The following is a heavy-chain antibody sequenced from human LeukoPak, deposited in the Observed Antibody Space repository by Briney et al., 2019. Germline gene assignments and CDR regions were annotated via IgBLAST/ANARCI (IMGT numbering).Heavy chain of an antibody. Sequence: ASVKVSCKASGYTFTGYYMHWVRQAPGQGLEWMGWINPNSGGTNYAQKFQGRVTMTRDTSISTAYMELSRLRSEDTAVYYCASVKGYSGYDRSFDYWGQGTLVTVSS. D-gene: IGHD5-12*01. V-gene: IGHV1-2*02. J-gene: IGHJ4*02. CDR2: INPNSGGT. CDR3: ASVKGYSGYDRSFDY. CDR1: GYTFTGYY.